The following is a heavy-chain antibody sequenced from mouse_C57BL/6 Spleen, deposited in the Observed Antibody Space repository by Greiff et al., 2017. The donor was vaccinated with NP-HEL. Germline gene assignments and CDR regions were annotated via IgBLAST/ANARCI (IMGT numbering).Heavy chain of an antibody. Sequence: VQLQQPGAELVRPGSSVKLSCKASGYTFTSYWMDWVKQRPGQGLEWIGNIYPSDSETHYNQKFKDKATLTVDKSSSTAYMQLSSLTSEDSAVYYCARMTTVVAKAMDYWGQGTSVTVSS. D-gene: IGHD1-1*01. CDR3: ARMTTVVAKAMDY. V-gene: IGHV1-61*01. J-gene: IGHJ4*01. CDR1: GYTFTSYW. CDR2: IYPSDSET.